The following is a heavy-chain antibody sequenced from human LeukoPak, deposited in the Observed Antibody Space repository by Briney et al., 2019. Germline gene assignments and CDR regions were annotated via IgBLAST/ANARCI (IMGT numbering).Heavy chain of an antibody. CDR3: ARPRYSSSPSFDY. Sequence: SETLSLTCTASGGSISSSSYYWVWIRQPPGKGLEWIGSSYYSGSTYYNSSLKSRVPLSVDTTKNQFCLSLSTVTAADTPVYYCARPRYSSSPSFDYWGQGTLVTVSS. CDR1: GGSISSSSYY. CDR2: SYYSGST. D-gene: IGHD6-6*01. J-gene: IGHJ4*02. V-gene: IGHV4-39*01.